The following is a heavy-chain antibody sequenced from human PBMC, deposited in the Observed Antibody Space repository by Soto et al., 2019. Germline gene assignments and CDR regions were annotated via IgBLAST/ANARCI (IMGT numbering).Heavy chain of an antibody. D-gene: IGHD5-12*01. CDR1: GYTFFTYD. Sequence: ASVQVSCNASGYTFFTYDISWVRQAPGQGIEWMGWISTYXXDXXXXXKXXGRVTMTTDTSTTTAYLELRSLRSDDTAVYYCARHHGPTTSENWFDPWGQGTLVTVSS. CDR3: ARHHGPTTSENWFDP. CDR2: ISTYXXDX. J-gene: IGHJ5*02. V-gene: IGHV1-18*01.